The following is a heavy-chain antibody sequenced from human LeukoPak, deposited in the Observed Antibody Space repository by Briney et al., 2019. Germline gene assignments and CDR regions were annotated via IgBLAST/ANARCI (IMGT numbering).Heavy chain of an antibody. CDR1: DFPFIGYT. CDR3: AKDHRRYSSGLADFDY. Sequence: GGSLRLSCAASDFPFIGYTMHWVRQAPGKGLEWVAFIRYDGSNKYYADSVKGRFTISRDNSKNTLYLQMNSLRAEDTAVYYCAKDHRRYSSGLADFDYWGQGTLVTVSS. D-gene: IGHD6-19*01. CDR2: IRYDGSNK. V-gene: IGHV3-30*02. J-gene: IGHJ4*02.